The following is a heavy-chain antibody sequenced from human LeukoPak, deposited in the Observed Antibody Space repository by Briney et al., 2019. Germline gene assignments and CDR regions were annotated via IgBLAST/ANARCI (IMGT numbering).Heavy chain of an antibody. CDR1: EFSVINNH. Sequence: GGSLRLSCEASEFSVINNHMSWVRQAPGKGLEWVSVIYPGGNTYYEDSVKGRFTISRDNSKNTLYLQMNSLRAEDTAVYYCARLYSRVGPFDYWGQGTLVTVSS. V-gene: IGHV3-66*04. CDR2: IYPGGNT. CDR3: ARLYSRVGPFDY. J-gene: IGHJ4*02. D-gene: IGHD5-18*01.